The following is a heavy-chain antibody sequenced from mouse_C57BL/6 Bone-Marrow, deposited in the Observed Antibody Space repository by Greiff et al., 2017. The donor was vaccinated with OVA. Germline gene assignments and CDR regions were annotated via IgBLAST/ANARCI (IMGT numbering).Heavy chain of an antibody. Sequence: EVQVVESGGGLVQPGGSMKLSCAASGFTFSDAWMDWVRQSPEKGLEWVAEIRNKANNHATYYAESVKGRFTISRDDSKSSVYLQMNSLRAEDTGIYYCTSSRGLYAMDYWGQGTSVTVSS. CDR2: IRNKANNHAT. CDR3: TSSRGLYAMDY. J-gene: IGHJ4*01. D-gene: IGHD2-4*01. V-gene: IGHV6-6*01. CDR1: GFTFSDAW.